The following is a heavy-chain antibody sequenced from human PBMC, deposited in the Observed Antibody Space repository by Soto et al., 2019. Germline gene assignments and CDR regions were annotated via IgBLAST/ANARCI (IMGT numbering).Heavy chain of an antibody. Sequence: GGSLRLSCSASGFTFSSYAMHWVRQAPGKGLEWVAVISYDGSNKYYADSVKGRFTISRDNSKNTLYLQMNSLRAEDTAVYYCARERREYYDILTGYYIGYYGLDVWCHGTTVTVYS. CDR1: GFTFSSYA. CDR2: ISYDGSNK. V-gene: IGHV3-30-3*01. CDR3: ARERREYYDILTGYYIGYYGLDV. J-gene: IGHJ6*02. D-gene: IGHD3-9*01.